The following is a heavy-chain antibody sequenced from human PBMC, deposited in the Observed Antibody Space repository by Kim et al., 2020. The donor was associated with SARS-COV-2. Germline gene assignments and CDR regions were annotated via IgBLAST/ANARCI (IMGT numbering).Heavy chain of an antibody. CDR2: IWYDGSDK. J-gene: IGHJ4*02. Sequence: GGSLRLSCAASGFTFSTFGMHWVRQAPGKGLEWVAIIWYDGSDKYYADSVKGRFTISRDNSKNILYLQMNSLRVEDTAVYYCARGWRSGSQPFEYWGQGTLVTVSS. CDR1: GFTFSTFG. CDR3: ARGWRSGSQPFEY. D-gene: IGHD1-26*01. V-gene: IGHV3-33*01.